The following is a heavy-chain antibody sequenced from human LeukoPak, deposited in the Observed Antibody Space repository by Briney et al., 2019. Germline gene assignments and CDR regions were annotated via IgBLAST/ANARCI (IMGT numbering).Heavy chain of an antibody. J-gene: IGHJ4*02. Sequence: ASVKASCKASRYTFTSYGISWVRQAPGQGREWMGWISAYNGNTNYAQKLQGRVTMTTDTSTSAAYMELRSLRSDDTAVYYCARGGPFDHCSSTSCYDYWGQGTLVTVSS. CDR1: RYTFTSYG. CDR2: ISAYNGNT. CDR3: ARGGPFDHCSSTSCYDY. V-gene: IGHV1-18*01. D-gene: IGHD2-2*01.